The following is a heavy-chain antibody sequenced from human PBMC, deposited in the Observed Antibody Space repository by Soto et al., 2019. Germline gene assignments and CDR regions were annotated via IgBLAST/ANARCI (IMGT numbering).Heavy chain of an antibody. V-gene: IGHV3-23*01. CDR2: INIYEHCP. D-gene: IGHD4-17*01. J-gene: IGHJ6*02. Sequence: GSLRLACAASGFKFSKYALTWVRQSAGKGLEWVSAINIYEHCPDYIDSVRGRFIISRDNSKNMVYLQTKDLRADDSAVYYCASAGVYGGDHYYTGMDVWGQGTKVTVYS. CDR3: ASAGVYGGDHYYTGMDV. CDR1: GFKFSKYA.